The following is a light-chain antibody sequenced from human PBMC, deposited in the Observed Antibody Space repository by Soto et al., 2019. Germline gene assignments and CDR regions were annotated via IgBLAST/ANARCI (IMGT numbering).Light chain of an antibody. CDR1: QSISSW. Sequence: DIQMTQSPSTLSASVGDRVTITCRASQSISSWLAWYQQKPRKAPKLLIYDASSLESGVPSRFSGSGSGTEFTLTTSSLQPDDFATYYCQQYNSYPWTFGQGTKVEIK. V-gene: IGKV1-5*01. CDR2: DAS. J-gene: IGKJ1*01. CDR3: QQYNSYPWT.